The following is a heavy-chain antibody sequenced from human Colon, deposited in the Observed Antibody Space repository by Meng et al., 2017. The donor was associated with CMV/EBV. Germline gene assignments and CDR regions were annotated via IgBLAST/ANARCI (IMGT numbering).Heavy chain of an antibody. Sequence: TCTVSGGSISRHHWGWIRRPPGKELEWIANIYYSGNTNYNPSLKSRVTISLDKSKNQFSLTLSSVTPADTAVYYCARDYDSSGNWFDPWGQGTLVTVSS. J-gene: IGHJ5*02. D-gene: IGHD3-22*01. V-gene: IGHV4-59*11. CDR1: GGSISRHH. CDR2: IYYSGNT. CDR3: ARDYDSSGNWFDP.